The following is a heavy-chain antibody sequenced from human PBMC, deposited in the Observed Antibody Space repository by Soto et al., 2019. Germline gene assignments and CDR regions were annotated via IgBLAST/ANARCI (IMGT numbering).Heavy chain of an antibody. Sequence: SVKVSCKASGYTFTSYYMHWVRQAPGQGLEWMGIINPSGGSTSYAQKFQGRVTMTRDTSTSTVYMELSSLRSEDTAVYYCARPRYGGNETLYYYYGMDVWGQGTTVTAP. V-gene: IGHV1-46*01. J-gene: IGHJ6*02. CDR3: ARPRYGGNETLYYYYGMDV. CDR2: INPSGGST. CDR1: GYTFTSYY. D-gene: IGHD4-17*01.